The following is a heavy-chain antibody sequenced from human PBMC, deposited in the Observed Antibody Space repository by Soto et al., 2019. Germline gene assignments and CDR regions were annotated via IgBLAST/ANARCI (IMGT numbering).Heavy chain of an antibody. CDR1: GYTFTNYY. CDR3: ARAYNWNDVLDY. V-gene: IGHV1-46*01. Sequence: VASVKVSCKASGYTFTNYYMHWVRQAPGQGLEWMGIINPGGRSTNYAQKFQGRVTMTRDTSTGTVFMELSSLRSEDTAVYYCARAYNWNDVLDYWGQGTLVTVSS. J-gene: IGHJ4*02. CDR2: INPGGRST. D-gene: IGHD1-1*01.